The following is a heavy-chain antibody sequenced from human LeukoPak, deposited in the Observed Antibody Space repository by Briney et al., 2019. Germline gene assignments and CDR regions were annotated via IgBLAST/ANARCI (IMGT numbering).Heavy chain of an antibody. CDR1: GGSISSYY. D-gene: IGHD3-16*02. CDR3: ARLFWGSYRAFDY. J-gene: IGHJ4*02. CDR2: TYTGGST. Sequence: SETLSLTCTVSGGSISSYYWNWIRQPAGKGLEYIGRTYTGGSTNYNPSLKSRVTISVDTSKNQFSLKLSSVTAADTAVYYCARLFWGSYRAFDYWGQGTLVTVSS. V-gene: IGHV4-4*07.